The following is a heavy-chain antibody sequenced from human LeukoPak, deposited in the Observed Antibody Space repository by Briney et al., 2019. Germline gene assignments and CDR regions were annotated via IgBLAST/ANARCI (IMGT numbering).Heavy chain of an antibody. CDR2: IIPIFGTA. V-gene: IGHV1-69*05. J-gene: IGHJ5*02. CDR3: ARDSFGYYYDSSGHSGWFDP. Sequence: SVKVSCKASGGTFSSYAISWVRQAPGQGLEWMGRIIPIFGTANYAQKFQGRVTITTDESTSTAYMELSSLRSEDTAVYYCARDSFGYYYDSSGHSGWFDPWGQGTLVTVSS. CDR1: GGTFSSYA. D-gene: IGHD3-22*01.